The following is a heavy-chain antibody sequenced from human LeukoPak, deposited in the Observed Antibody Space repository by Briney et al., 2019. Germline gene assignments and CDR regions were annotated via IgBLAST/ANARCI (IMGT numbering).Heavy chain of an antibody. D-gene: IGHD6-6*01. CDR1: GFTFDEYG. V-gene: IGHV3-20*04. CDR2: INWNGGST. CDR3: ARGLTEYSSSYYAFNI. Sequence: PGGSLRLSCAASGFTFDEYGMSWVRQAPGKGLEWVSGINWNGGSTGYADSVKGRFTISRDNAKNSLYLQMNSLRAEDTALYYCARGLTEYSSSYYAFNIWGQGTMVTVSS. J-gene: IGHJ3*02.